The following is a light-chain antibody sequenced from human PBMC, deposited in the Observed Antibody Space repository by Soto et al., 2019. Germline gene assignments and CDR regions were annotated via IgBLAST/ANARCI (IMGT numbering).Light chain of an antibody. Sequence: DIQMTQSPSTLSASVGDRVTITCRASQSISSWLAWYQQKPGKAPKLLIYDASSLESGVPSRFSGSGSGTEFTRTLSSLQPDDFETYYCQQYNSFWTFGQGTKVEIK. V-gene: IGKV1-5*01. CDR3: QQYNSFWT. CDR2: DAS. CDR1: QSISSW. J-gene: IGKJ1*01.